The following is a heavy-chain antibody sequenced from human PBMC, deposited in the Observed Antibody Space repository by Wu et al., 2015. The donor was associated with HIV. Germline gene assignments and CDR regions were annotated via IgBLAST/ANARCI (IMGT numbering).Heavy chain of an antibody. CDR3: ASATTFEKSEGVWGLGAFDI. CDR2: INPSGGST. D-gene: IGHD3-16*01. Sequence: QVQLVQSGAEVKKPGASVKVSCKASGYTFTSYYMHWVRQAPGQGLEWMGIINPSGGSTSYAQKFQGRVTMTRDTSTSTVYMELSSLRSEDTAVYYCASATTFEKSEGVWGLGAFDIWGQGTMVTVSS. J-gene: IGHJ3*02. CDR1: GYTFTSYY. V-gene: IGHV1-46*01.